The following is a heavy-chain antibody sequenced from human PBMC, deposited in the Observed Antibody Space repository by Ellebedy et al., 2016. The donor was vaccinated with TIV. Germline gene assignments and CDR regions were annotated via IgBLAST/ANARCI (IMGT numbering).Heavy chain of an antibody. CDR3: AKGHTASFFYLFGS. D-gene: IGHD2-2*01. CDR1: GFTAFNFA. V-gene: IGHV3-23*01. Sequence: PGGSLRLSCEASGFTAFNFAMSWVRQAPGKGLEWVSAVGGGDDRTFYADAVKGRFTISRDNSKNTVTLQMQSLRAEDTALYYCAKGHTASFFYLFGSWGQGTLVTVSS. CDR2: VGGGDDRT. J-gene: IGHJ5*01.